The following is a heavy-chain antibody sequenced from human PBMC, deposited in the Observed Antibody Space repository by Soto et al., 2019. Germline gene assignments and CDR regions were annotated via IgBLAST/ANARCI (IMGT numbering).Heavy chain of an antibody. Sequence: GGSLRLSCAASGFTFRDAWMSWVRQAPGKGPEWVGRIKSLSDGGTTDYAAPVEGRFAISRDDSRNTLYLQVNSLKIEDTAVYYCATRPMPHDGHDPHYYDFWGQGSLVTGSS. V-gene: IGHV3-15*01. CDR1: GFTFRDAW. J-gene: IGHJ4*02. CDR3: ATRPMPHDGHDPHYYDF. D-gene: IGHD5-12*01. CDR2: IKSLSDGGTT.